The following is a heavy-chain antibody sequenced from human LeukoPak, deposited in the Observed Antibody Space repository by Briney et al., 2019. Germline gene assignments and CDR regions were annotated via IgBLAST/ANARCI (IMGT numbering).Heavy chain of an antibody. CDR2: IYYSGST. V-gene: IGHV4-39*07. D-gene: IGHD3-22*01. CDR1: GGSISSSSYY. CDR3: ASAYYYDSSGSLDY. J-gene: IGHJ4*02. Sequence: PSETLSLTCTVSGGSISSSSYYWGWIRQPPGKGLEWIGSIYYSGSTYYNPSLKSRVTISVDTSKNQFSLKLSSVTAADTAVYYCASAYYYDSSGSLDYWGQGTLVTVSS.